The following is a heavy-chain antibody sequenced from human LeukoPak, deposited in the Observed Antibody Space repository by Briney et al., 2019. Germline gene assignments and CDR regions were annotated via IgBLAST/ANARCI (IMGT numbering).Heavy chain of an antibody. CDR1: GGTLSSYA. V-gene: IGHV1-69*04. J-gene: IGHJ6*02. CDR3: ARDPTVPRGMDV. CDR2: IIPILGIA. Sequence: SVKVTCKASGGTLSSYASSWVRQARGQALEWMGRIIPILGIANYAQKFQGRVTITADKSTSTAYMELSSLRSEDTAVYYCARDPTVPRGMDVWGQGNTVTVSS. D-gene: IGHD4-17*01.